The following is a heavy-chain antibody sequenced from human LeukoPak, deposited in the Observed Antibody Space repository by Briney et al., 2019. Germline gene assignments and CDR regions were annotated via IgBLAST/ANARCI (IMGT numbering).Heavy chain of an antibody. D-gene: IGHD6-13*01. J-gene: IGHJ5*02. V-gene: IGHV4-38-2*01. Sequence: SETLSLTCAVSGYSISSGYYWGWIRPPPGKGLEGIGSIYHSGSTYYNPSLKSRVTISVDTSKNQFSLKLSSVTAADTAVYYCARQLYSSRSNWFDPCGQGTLVTVSS. CDR3: ARQLYSSRSNWFDP. CDR2: IYHSGST. CDR1: GYSISSGYY.